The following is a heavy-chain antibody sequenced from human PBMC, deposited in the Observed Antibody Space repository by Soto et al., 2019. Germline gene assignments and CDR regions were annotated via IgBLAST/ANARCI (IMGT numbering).Heavy chain of an antibody. CDR2: IRSKANSYAT. V-gene: IGHV3-73*02. Sequence: EVQLVESGGGLVQPGGSLKLSCAASGFTFSGSAMHWVRQASGKGLEWVGRIRSKANSYATAYAASVKGRFTISRDESKNTAYLQMNSLKTEDTAVYYCTRPLDSSGYYWSESFDYWGQGTLVTVSS. CDR1: GFTFSGSA. CDR3: TRPLDSSGYYWSESFDY. D-gene: IGHD3-22*01. J-gene: IGHJ4*02.